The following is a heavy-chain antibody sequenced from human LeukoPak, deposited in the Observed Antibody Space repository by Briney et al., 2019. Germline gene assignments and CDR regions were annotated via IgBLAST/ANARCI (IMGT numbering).Heavy chain of an antibody. CDR2: VYYSGST. CDR1: GGSISSYY. V-gene: IGHV4-59*01. CDR3: ARGFGELSFEILFDP. Sequence: SETLSLTCTVSGGSISSYYWSWIRQPPGKGLEWIGYVYYSGSTNYNPSLKSRVTISVDTSKNQFSLRLTSVTAADTAVYYCARGFGELSFEILFDPWGQGTLVTVSS. D-gene: IGHD3-10*01. J-gene: IGHJ5*02.